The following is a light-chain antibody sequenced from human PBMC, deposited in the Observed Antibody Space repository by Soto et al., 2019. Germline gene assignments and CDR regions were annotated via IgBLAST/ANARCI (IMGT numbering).Light chain of an antibody. CDR1: QSIRSSY. J-gene: IGKJ1*01. CDR3: QQYGSSLKT. CDR2: GAS. V-gene: IGKV3-20*01. Sequence: EIVFAQSPGTMSLSPGERATLSCRASQSIRSSYLAWYQQKPGQAPRLLIYGASSRATGIPDRFSGSGSGTDFTLTISRLETEDFAVYYCQQYGSSLKTFGQGTRVDIK.